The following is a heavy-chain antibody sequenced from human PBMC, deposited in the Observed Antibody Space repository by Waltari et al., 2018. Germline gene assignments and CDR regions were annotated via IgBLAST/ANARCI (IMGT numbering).Heavy chain of an antibody. D-gene: IGHD2-8*01. Sequence: EVQLVQSGAEVKKPGATVKISCKASGYTFTDYYMHWVQQAPGKGLEWMGRGDPEDGEKMYAGKFQGRVTITADTSTDTAYMELSSLRSEDTAVYYCATTIRYCTNGVCGVGVFDYWGQGTLVTVSS. CDR1: GYTFTDYY. J-gene: IGHJ4*02. CDR2: GDPEDGEK. V-gene: IGHV1-69-2*01. CDR3: ATTIRYCTNGVCGVGVFDY.